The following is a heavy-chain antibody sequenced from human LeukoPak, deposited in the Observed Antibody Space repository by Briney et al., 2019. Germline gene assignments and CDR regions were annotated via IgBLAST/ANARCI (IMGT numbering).Heavy chain of an antibody. D-gene: IGHD1-26*01. J-gene: IGHJ4*02. CDR2: IYTSGST. CDR1: GGSISCYY. CDR3: ARGRSGSYSAYFDY. Sequence: SETLSLTCTVSGGSISCYYWSWIRQPAGKGLEWIGRIYTSGSTNYNPSLKSRVTMSVDTSKNQFSPKLSSVTAADTAVYYCARGRSGSYSAYFDYWGQGTLVTVSS. V-gene: IGHV4-4*07.